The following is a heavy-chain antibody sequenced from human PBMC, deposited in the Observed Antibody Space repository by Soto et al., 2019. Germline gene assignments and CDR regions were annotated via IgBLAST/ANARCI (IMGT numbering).Heavy chain of an antibody. J-gene: IGHJ6*02. D-gene: IGHD3-3*01. CDR3: ARGRITIFGVGYYYYGMDV. V-gene: IGHV1-69*06. CDR1: GGTFSSYA. CDR2: IIPIFGTA. Sequence: SVKVSCKASGGTFSSYAISWVRQAPGQGLEWMGGIIPIFGTANYAQKFQGRVTITADKSTSTAYMELSSLRSEDTAVYYCARGRITIFGVGYYYYGMDVWGQGTTVTV.